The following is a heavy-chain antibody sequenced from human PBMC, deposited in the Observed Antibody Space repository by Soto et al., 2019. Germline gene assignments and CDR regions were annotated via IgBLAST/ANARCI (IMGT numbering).Heavy chain of an antibody. J-gene: IGHJ4*02. V-gene: IGHV5-51*01. CDR3: ARQDAETARPDX. CDR1: GYTFTSYW. Sequence: VEALKISCKGSGYTFTSYWIGWVRQTPGKGLELMVIIYPTDSDTRYSPSFQGQVTMSADKSISNAYLQWSSLKASDSAMYYCARQDAETARPDXWGQGTLVTVSX. CDR2: IYPTDSDT. D-gene: IGHD1-1*01.